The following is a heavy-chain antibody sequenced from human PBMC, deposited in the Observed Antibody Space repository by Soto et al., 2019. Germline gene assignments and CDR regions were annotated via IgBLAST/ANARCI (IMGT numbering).Heavy chain of an antibody. CDR3: AKARCSTSNCYVPDY. CDR1: GFTFSTYT. Sequence: EVHLLESGGGLAQPGGSLRLSCAASGFTFSTYTMSWVRRAPGKGLEWVSTINGGGGSPSYADSVQGRFTISRDNPKNPLYLQLNSLTVDDTATYYCAKARCSTSNCYVPDYWGQGAPVTVSS. CDR2: INGGGGSP. V-gene: IGHV3-23*01. D-gene: IGHD2-2*01. J-gene: IGHJ4*02.